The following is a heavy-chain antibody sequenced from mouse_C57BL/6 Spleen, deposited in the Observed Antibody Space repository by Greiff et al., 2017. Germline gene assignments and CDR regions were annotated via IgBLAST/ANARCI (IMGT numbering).Heavy chain of an antibody. V-gene: IGHV1-72*01. Sequence: QVQLPQPGAELVKPGASVKLSCKASGYTFTRYWMHWVKQRPGRGLEWLGRIDPNSGGNKYNEKFKSKATLTVDKPSSTAYMQLSSLTSEDSAVYYCARVYDSNFHAMDYWGQGTSVTVSS. J-gene: IGHJ4*01. CDR3: ARVYDSNFHAMDY. CDR2: IDPNSGGN. CDR1: GYTFTRYW. D-gene: IGHD2-5*01.